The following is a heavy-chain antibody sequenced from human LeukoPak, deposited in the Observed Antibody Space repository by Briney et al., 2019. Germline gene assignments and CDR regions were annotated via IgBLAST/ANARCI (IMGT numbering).Heavy chain of an antibody. Sequence: PGGSLRLSCAASGFTFSSYAMSWVRQAPGKGLEWVSIISGSAGSTYYADSVKGRFTISRDNFKNTLYLQMNSLRAEDTAVYYCAKDTPVVTGAFDIWGQGTMVTVSS. CDR3: AKDTPVVTGAFDI. D-gene: IGHD2-21*02. V-gene: IGHV3-23*01. CDR2: ISGSAGST. CDR1: GFTFSSYA. J-gene: IGHJ3*02.